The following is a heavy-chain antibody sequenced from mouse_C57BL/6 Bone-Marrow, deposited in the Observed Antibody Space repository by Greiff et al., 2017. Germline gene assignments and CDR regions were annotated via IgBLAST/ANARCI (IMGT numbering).Heavy chain of an antibody. CDR1: GFNIKDDY. CDR2: IDPENGDT. Sequence: EVQLQQSGAELVRPGASVKLSCTASGFNIKDDYMHWVKQRPEQGLEWIGWIDPENGDTEYASKFQGKATITADKSSNTAYLQLSSLTSEDTAVYYCTTEAYYSFFYAMDYWGQGTSVTVSS. J-gene: IGHJ4*01. D-gene: IGHD2-12*01. CDR3: TTEAYYSFFYAMDY. V-gene: IGHV14-4*01.